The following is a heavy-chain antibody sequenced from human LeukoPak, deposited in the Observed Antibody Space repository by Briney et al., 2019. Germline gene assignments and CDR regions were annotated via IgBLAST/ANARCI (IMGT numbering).Heavy chain of an antibody. CDR2: ISNSGGST. D-gene: IGHD3-10*01. CDR1: GFTFSSYA. J-gene: IGHJ5*02. Sequence: GGSLRLSCAASGFTFSSYAMTWVRQAPGKGLEWVSTISNSGGSTYYADSVKGRFTISSDNSKNTLYLQMNSLRAEDTAVYYCAKEPRRDLGSGRPNWFDPWGQGTLVTVSS. V-gene: IGHV3-23*01. CDR3: AKEPRRDLGSGRPNWFDP.